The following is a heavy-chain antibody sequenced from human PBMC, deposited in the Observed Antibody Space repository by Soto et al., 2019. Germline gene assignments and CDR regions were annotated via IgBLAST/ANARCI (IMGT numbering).Heavy chain of an antibody. D-gene: IGHD3-22*01. CDR2: INSDGSST. J-gene: IGHJ4*02. V-gene: IGHV3-74*01. CDR1: GFTFSSYW. CDR3: AIRASYYDSSGYFVY. Sequence: GGSLRLSCAASGFTFSSYWMHWVRQAPGKGLVWVSRINSDGSSTSYADSVKGRFTISRDNAKNTLYLQMNSLRAEDTAVYYCAIRASYYDSSGYFVYWGQGTLVNLSS.